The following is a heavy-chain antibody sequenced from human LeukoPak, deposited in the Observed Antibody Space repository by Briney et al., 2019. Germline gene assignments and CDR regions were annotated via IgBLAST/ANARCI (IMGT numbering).Heavy chain of an antibody. V-gene: IGHV4-59*01. CDR1: GDSISTYY. Sequence: TSETLSLTCSFSGDSISTYYWSWIRQSPGKGLEWIGHIYSSGNTDYNSSLKSRVTISVDTSKSQFSLRLSSVTATDTAVYYCARLRWQLVGPYFDYWGQGIFVTVSS. D-gene: IGHD1-26*01. J-gene: IGHJ4*02. CDR2: IYSSGNT. CDR3: ARLRWQLVGPYFDY.